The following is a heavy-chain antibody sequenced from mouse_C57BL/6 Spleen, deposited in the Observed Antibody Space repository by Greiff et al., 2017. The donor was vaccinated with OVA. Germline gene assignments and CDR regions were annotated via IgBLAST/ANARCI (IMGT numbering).Heavy chain of an antibody. CDR3: ARGVTTLVAYWYFDV. Sequence: QVQLQQSGPELVKPGASVKISCKASGYAFSSSWMNWVKQRPGKGLEWIGRIYPGDGDTNYNGKFKGKATLTADKSYSTAYMQLSSLTSEYSSVYFFARGVTTLVAYWYFDVWGTGTTVTVSS. V-gene: IGHV1-82*01. J-gene: IGHJ1*03. D-gene: IGHD1-1*01. CDR2: IYPGDGDT. CDR1: GYAFSSSW.